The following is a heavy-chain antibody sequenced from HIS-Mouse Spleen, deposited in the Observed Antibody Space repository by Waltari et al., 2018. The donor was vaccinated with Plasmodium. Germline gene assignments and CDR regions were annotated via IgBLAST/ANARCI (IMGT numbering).Heavy chain of an antibody. V-gene: IGHV3-21*01. CDR1: GFTFSSYS. CDR2: IRSSSSYI. J-gene: IGHJ4*02. D-gene: IGHD6-13*01. CDR3: ARESSSSWYFDY. Sequence: EVQLVESGGGLVKPGGSLRLSCAASGFTFSSYSMNWVSQAPGKGLEWVSSIRSSSSYIYYADSVKGRFTISRDNAKNSLYLQMNSLRAEDTAVYYCARESSSSWYFDYWGQGTLVTVSS.